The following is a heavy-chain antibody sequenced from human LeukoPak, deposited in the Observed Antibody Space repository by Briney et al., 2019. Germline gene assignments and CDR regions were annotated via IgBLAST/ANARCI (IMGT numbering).Heavy chain of an antibody. J-gene: IGHJ4*02. CDR2: IRGSGGDT. CDR1: GFTFMNYG. D-gene: IGHD3-22*01. Sequence: GRSLRLSFAASGFTFMNYGMHCVRQAPGKVLERVSAIRGSGGDTYYADSVKGRFTISRDNSKNTLYLQMNSLRAEDTAVYYCANGLGGYYYNFDYWGQGTLVTVSS. CDR3: ANGLGGYYYNFDY. V-gene: IGHV3-23*01.